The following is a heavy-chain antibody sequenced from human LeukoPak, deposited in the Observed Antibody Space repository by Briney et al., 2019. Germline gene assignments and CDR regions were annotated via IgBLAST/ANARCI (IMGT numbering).Heavy chain of an antibody. Sequence: PSETLSLTCTVSGGSIRSYYWSWIRQPPGKGLEWIAYIYYSGSTNYNPSLKSRVTISVDTSKNQFSLKLSSVTAADTAVYYCARTKTKYCSGGSCYPFDYWGQGTLVTVSS. D-gene: IGHD2-15*01. CDR2: IYYSGST. CDR1: GGSIRSYY. CDR3: ARTKTKYCSGGSCYPFDY. V-gene: IGHV4-59*01. J-gene: IGHJ4*02.